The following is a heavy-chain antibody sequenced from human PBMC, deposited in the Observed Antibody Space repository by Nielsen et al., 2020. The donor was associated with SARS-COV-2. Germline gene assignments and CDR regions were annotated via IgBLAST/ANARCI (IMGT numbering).Heavy chain of an antibody. CDR3: ARQGFLEWLFPSYYGMDV. D-gene: IGHD3-3*01. Sequence: GGSLRLSCAASGFTFSGFWMSWVRQAPGKGLEWVANIRQDGGEKFYVDSVKGRFTISRDNAKNSLYLQMNSLRAEDTAVYYCARQGFLEWLFPSYYGMDVWGQGTTVTVSS. J-gene: IGHJ6*02. CDR1: GFTFSGFW. CDR2: IRQDGGEK. V-gene: IGHV3-7*03.